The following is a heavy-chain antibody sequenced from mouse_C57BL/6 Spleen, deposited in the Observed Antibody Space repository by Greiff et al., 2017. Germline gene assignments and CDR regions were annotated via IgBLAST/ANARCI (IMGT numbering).Heavy chain of an antibody. CDR2: ISSGSSTI. D-gene: IGHD1-1*01. V-gene: IGHV5-17*01. CDR1: GFTFSDYG. Sequence: EVKLMESGGGLVKPGGSLKLSCAASGFTFSDYGMHWVRQAPEKGLEWVAYISSGSSTIYYADTVKGRFTISRDNAKNTLFLQMTSLRSEDTAMYYCAREGYYGSSWFAYWGQGTLVTVSA. CDR3: AREGYYGSSWFAY. J-gene: IGHJ3*01.